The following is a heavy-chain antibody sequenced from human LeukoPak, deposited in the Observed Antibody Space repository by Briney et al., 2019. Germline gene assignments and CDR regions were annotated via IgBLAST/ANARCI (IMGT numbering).Heavy chain of an antibody. V-gene: IGHV3-30-3*01. CDR2: ISYDGSNK. J-gene: IGHJ4*02. Sequence: PGGSLRLSCAASGFTFSSYAMHWVRQAPGKGLEWVAVISYDGSNKYYADSVKGRFTISRDNSKNTLYLQMNSPRAEDTAVYYCARVDPFDYWGQGTLVTVSS. CDR1: GFTFSSYA. CDR3: ARVDPFDY.